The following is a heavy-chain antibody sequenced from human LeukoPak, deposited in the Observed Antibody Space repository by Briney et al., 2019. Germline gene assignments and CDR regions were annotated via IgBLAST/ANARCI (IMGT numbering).Heavy chain of an antibody. Sequence: ASVKVSCKASGGTFSSYAISWVRQAPGQGLERMGGIIPIFGTANYAQKFQGRVTITADESTSTAYMELSSLRSEDTAVYYCARAKGSSSGGNFDYWGQGTLVTVSS. CDR3: ARAKGSSSGGNFDY. D-gene: IGHD6-6*01. J-gene: IGHJ4*02. CDR2: IIPIFGTA. V-gene: IGHV1-69*13. CDR1: GGTFSSYA.